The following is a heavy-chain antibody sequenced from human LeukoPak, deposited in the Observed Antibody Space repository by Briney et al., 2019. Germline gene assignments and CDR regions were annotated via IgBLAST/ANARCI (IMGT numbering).Heavy chain of an antibody. J-gene: IGHJ3*02. CDR1: GFTFSSYS. CDR2: ISSSSSYI. CDR3: ARANHYGSGSYYQSKWPLDAFDI. Sequence: GGSLRLSCAASGFTFSSYSMNWVRQAPGKGLEWVSSISSSSSYIYYADPVKGRFTISRDNAKNSLYLQMNSLRAEDTAVYYCARANHYGSGSYYQSKWPLDAFDIWGQGTMVTVSS. V-gene: IGHV3-21*01. D-gene: IGHD3-10*01.